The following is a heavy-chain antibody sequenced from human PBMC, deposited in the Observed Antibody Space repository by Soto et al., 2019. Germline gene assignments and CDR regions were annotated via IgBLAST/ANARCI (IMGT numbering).Heavy chain of an antibody. Sequence: SLRLSCAASGFTFSSYGMHWVRQAPGKGLEWVAVISYDGSNKYYADSVKGRFTISRDNSKNTLYLQMNSLRAEDTAVYYCAKDRAGTTDYWGQGTLVTVSS. V-gene: IGHV3-30*18. D-gene: IGHD1-1*01. CDR1: GFTFSSYG. J-gene: IGHJ4*02. CDR2: ISYDGSNK. CDR3: AKDRAGTTDY.